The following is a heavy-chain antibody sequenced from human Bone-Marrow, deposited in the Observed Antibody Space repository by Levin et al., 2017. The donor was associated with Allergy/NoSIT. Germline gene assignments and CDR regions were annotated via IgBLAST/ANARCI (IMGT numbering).Heavy chain of an antibody. J-gene: IGHJ4*02. V-gene: IGHV1-58*01. CDR3: ATPLYCTGGTCDDY. Sequence: ASVKVSCKASGFTFSTSAVQWVRQARGQRLEWIGWIVVDSGNTYYAQKFQDRVTISRDMSTGTIYMSLSSLRSEDTAVYYCATPLYCTGGTCDDYWGQGTLVTVSS. CDR1: GFTFSTSA. CDR2: IVVDSGNT. D-gene: IGHD2-8*02.